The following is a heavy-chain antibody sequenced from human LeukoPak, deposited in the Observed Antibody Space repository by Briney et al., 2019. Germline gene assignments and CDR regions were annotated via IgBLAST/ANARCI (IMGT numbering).Heavy chain of an antibody. CDR3: ARDPHLPNYYYGMDV. J-gene: IGHJ6*01. D-gene: IGHD2-2*01. Sequence: ASVKVSCKASGYTFTGYYIHWVRQAPGQGLDWVGVINPSGGSTGYAQSFQGRVTMTRDTSTSTVYMELSSLRSGDTAVYYCARDPHLPNYYYGMDVWGQGTTVTVSS. CDR1: GYTFTGYY. V-gene: IGHV1-46*01. CDR2: INPSGGST.